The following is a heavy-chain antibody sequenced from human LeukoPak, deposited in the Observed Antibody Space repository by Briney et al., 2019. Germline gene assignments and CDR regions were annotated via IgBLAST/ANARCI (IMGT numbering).Heavy chain of an antibody. CDR3: AGGSGYSDY. CDR1: GGSISSYY. Sequence: NSSETLSLTCTVSGGSISSYYWSWIRQPPGKGLEWIGYIYYSGSTNYNPSLKSRVTISVDTSKNQFSLKLSSVTAADTAVYYCAGGSGYSDYWGQGTLVTVSS. J-gene: IGHJ4*02. V-gene: IGHV4-59*08. D-gene: IGHD3-22*01. CDR2: IYYSGST.